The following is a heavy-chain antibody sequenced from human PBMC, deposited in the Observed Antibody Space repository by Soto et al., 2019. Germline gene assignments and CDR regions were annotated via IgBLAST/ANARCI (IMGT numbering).Heavy chain of an antibody. CDR3: AGGSGYDYWYYGMDV. J-gene: IGHJ6*01. CDR1: GYSFTSYW. Sequence: GESLKISCKGSGYSFTSYWIGWVRQMPGKGLEWMGIIYTGDSDTRYSPSFQGQVTISADKSISTAYLQWSSLKASDTALYYCAGGSGYDYWYYGMDVWGQGTTVTVSS. V-gene: IGHV5-51*01. CDR2: IYTGDSDT. D-gene: IGHD5-12*01.